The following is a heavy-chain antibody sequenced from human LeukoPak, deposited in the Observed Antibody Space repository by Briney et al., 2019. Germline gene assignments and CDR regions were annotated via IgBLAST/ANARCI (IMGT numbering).Heavy chain of an antibody. CDR2: ISGSGGST. V-gene: IGHV3-23*01. Sequence: GGSLRLSCAASGFTFSSYAMSWVRQAPGKGLEWVSAISGSGGSTYYAGSVKGRFTISRDNSKNTLYLQMNSLRAEDTAVYYCAKGRVAYCSSTSCPFDYWGQGTLVTVSS. CDR3: AKGRVAYCSSTSCPFDY. J-gene: IGHJ4*02. CDR1: GFTFSSYA. D-gene: IGHD2-2*01.